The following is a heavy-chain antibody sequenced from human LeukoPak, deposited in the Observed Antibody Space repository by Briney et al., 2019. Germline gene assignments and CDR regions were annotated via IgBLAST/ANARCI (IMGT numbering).Heavy chain of an antibody. J-gene: IGHJ6*03. V-gene: IGHV3-43*01. D-gene: IGHD6-13*01. CDR3: ARDNGGYSSSWYFYYYYYMDV. CDR1: GLTFDSYT. Sequence: GGSLRLSCAASGLTFDSYTMHWVRQAPGKGLEWLSLINWDGGSTYYADSVKGRFTISRDNAKNSLYLQMNSLRAEDTAVYYCARDNGGYSSSWYFYYYYYMDVWGKGTTVTVSS. CDR2: INWDGGST.